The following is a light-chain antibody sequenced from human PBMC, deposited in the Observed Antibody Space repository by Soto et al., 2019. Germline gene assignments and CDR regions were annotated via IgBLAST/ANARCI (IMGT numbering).Light chain of an antibody. Sequence: QAVVTQEPSLTVSPGGTVTLTCGSSTGAVTNGHYPYWFQQKPGQAPRTLIYDTTNRHSWTPARFSGSLLGGKAALTLSGAQPEDEAEYYCLIYYNGPDVFGTGTKVTVL. V-gene: IGLV7-46*01. CDR3: LIYYNGPDV. J-gene: IGLJ1*01. CDR1: TGAVTNGHY. CDR2: DTT.